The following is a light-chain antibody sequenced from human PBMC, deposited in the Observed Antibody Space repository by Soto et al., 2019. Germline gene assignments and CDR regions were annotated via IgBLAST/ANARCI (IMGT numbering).Light chain of an antibody. V-gene: IGKV3-15*01. Sequence: EVMMTQPPATLSVTPGERATLSCRASQSVFSSLAWYQQRPGQAPRLLIYGSATRATGIPARFSGSGSGTEFTLTISRLEPEDFAVFYCQQYGSSPTFGEGTLLEIK. CDR2: GSA. CDR1: QSVFSS. J-gene: IGKJ5*01. CDR3: QQYGSSPT.